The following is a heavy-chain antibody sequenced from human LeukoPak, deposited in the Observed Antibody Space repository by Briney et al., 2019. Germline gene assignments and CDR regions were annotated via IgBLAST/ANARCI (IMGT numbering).Heavy chain of an antibody. CDR3: ARLGHSSSWYPSGWFDP. Sequence: PSETLSLTCAVYGGSFSGYYWSWIRQPPGKGLEWIGEINHSGSTNYNPSLKSRVTISVDTSKNQFSLKLSSVTAADTAVYYCARLGHSSSWYPSGWFDPWGQGTLVTVSS. V-gene: IGHV4-34*01. J-gene: IGHJ5*02. CDR2: INHSGST. CDR1: GGSFSGYY. D-gene: IGHD6-13*01.